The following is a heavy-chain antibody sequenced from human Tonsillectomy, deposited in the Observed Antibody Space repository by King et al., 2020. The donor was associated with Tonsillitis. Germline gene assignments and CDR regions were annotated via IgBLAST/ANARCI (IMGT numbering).Heavy chain of an antibody. Sequence: VQLVESGGGVVQPGRSLRLSCAASGFTFSSYAMHWVRQAPGKGLEWVAVISYDGSNKYYADSVKGRFTISRDNTKNTLYLQMNSLRAEDTAVYYCARSPRVNYDFWSGYSYYYGMDVWGQGTTVTVSS. V-gene: IGHV3-30-3*01. D-gene: IGHD3-3*01. J-gene: IGHJ6*02. CDR2: ISYDGSNK. CDR1: GFTFSSYA. CDR3: ARSPRVNYDFWSGYSYYYGMDV.